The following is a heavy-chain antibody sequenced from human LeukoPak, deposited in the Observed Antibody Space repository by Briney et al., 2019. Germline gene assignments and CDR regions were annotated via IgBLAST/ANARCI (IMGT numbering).Heavy chain of an antibody. CDR3: AKDLLRGADP. Sequence: PGGSLRLSCAASGFSLSSYAMHWVRQAPGKGLEWVTFISYDGSNKYYTDSVKGRFTISRDNSKNTLYLQMNSLRAEDTAVYYCAKDLLRGADPWGQGTLVTVSS. J-gene: IGHJ5*02. CDR1: GFSLSSYA. CDR2: ISYDGSNK. V-gene: IGHV3-30-3*01. D-gene: IGHD2-15*01.